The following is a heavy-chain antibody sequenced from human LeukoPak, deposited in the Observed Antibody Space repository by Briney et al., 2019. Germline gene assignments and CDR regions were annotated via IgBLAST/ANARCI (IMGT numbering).Heavy chain of an antibody. V-gene: IGHV3-21*06. CDR1: GFTVDSNY. CDR3: ARSEDYCSGGSCYAH. J-gene: IGHJ4*02. Sequence: PGGSLRLSCAASGFTVDSNYLSWVRQAPGKGLEWVSSITGSSNFIYYADSVKGRFTISRDNAKNSLFLQMNSLRAEDTAMYYCARSEDYCSGGSCYAHWGQGILVTVSS. D-gene: IGHD2-15*01. CDR2: ITGSSNFI.